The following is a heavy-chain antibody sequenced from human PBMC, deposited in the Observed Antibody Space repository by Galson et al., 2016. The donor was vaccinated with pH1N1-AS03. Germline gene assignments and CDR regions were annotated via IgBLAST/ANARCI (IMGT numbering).Heavy chain of an antibody. J-gene: IGHJ4*02. D-gene: IGHD2-8*01. CDR3: ARGNGRNFDC. V-gene: IGHV3-74*01. Sequence: LRLSCAASEFTFSSKWMHWVRQAPGKGPVWVSRINADGSITSYADSVKGRFTISRDNAKNTLYLQMNSLRAEDTAVYCCARGNGRNFDCWGQGTLVTVSS. CDR1: EFTFSSKW. CDR2: INADGSIT.